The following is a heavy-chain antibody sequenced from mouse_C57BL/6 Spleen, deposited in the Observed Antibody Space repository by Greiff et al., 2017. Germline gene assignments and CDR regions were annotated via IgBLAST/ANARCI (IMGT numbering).Heavy chain of an antibody. CDR2: IDPSDSET. Sequence: QVQLQQPGAELVRPGSSVKLSCKASGYTFTSYWMHWVKQRPIQGLEWIGNIDPSDSETHYNQKFKDKATLTVDKSSSTAYMQLSSLTSEDSAVFYCARSPSDSPYFDYWGQGTTLTVSS. J-gene: IGHJ2*01. V-gene: IGHV1-52*01. CDR1: GYTFTSYW. CDR3: ARSPSDSPYFDY.